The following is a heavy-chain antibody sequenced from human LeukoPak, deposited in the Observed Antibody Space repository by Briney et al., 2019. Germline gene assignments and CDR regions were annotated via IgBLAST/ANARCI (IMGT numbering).Heavy chain of an antibody. CDR2: MYYTGST. CDR1: GGSISSYY. J-gene: IGHJ5*02. D-gene: IGHD6-19*01. Sequence: SETLSLTCTVSGGSISSYYWSWIRQPPGKGLEWIGYMYYTGSTNYNPSLKSRVTISVDMSKNQFSLKLSSVTAADTAVYYCARVLPGQWLGWFDPWGQGTLVTVSS. V-gene: IGHV4-59*12. CDR3: ARVLPGQWLGWFDP.